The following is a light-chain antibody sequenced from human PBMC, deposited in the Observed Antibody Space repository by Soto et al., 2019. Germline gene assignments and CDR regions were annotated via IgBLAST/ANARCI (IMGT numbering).Light chain of an antibody. CDR3: MQTLQPLVT. CDR1: QSLLHSNGYNY. Sequence: EIVMTQSPLSLPVTPGEPASISCRSSQSLLHSNGYNYLDWYLQKPGQPPQLLIYLDFSRASGAPDRFSGSGSGTNFTLRISRVEAEDAGVYYCMQTLQPLVTFGGGTKVEIK. CDR2: LDF. V-gene: IGKV2-28*01. J-gene: IGKJ4*01.